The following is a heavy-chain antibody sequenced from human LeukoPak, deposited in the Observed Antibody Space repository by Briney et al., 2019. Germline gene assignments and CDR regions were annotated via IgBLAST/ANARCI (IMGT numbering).Heavy chain of an antibody. J-gene: IGHJ3*02. CDR2: IYPADSDT. CDR3: ATALAQTHAFDI. Sequence: GESLKISCKGSGYTFPNYWIIWVRQMPGKGLEWMGIIYPADSDTRYSPSFQGQVTVSADGSTSTAYLQWSSLKASDTAMYYCATALAQTHAFDIWGQGTLVTVSS. V-gene: IGHV5-51*01. D-gene: IGHD6-13*01. CDR1: GYTFPNYW.